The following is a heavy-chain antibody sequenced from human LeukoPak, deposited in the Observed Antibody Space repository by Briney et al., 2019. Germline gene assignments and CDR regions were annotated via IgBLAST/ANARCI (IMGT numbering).Heavy chain of an antibody. D-gene: IGHD3-10*01. J-gene: IGHJ3*02. V-gene: IGHV1-46*01. CDR3: ARAVLLWFGELFSDAFDI. CDR2: INPSGGST. Sequence: GASVKVSCKASGYTFTSYYMHWVRQAPGQGLEWMGIINPSGGSTSYAQKFQGRVTMTRDTSTSTVYMELSSLRSEDTAVYYCARAVLLWFGELFSDAFDIWGQGIMVTVSS. CDR1: GYTFTSYY.